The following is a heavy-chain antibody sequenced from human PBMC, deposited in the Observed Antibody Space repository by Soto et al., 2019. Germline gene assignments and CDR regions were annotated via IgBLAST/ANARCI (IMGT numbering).Heavy chain of an antibody. CDR3: ASGSAPIYSGSYSPFDY. V-gene: IGHV1-18*01. CDR2: ISAYNGKT. CDR1: GYTFTSYG. D-gene: IGHD1-26*01. J-gene: IGHJ4*02. Sequence: QVQLVQSGAEVKKPGASVKVSCKASGYTFTSYGISWVRQAPGQGLEWMGWISAYNGKTNDAQKLQGRVTMTTDTYTSTAYMELSSLRSDDTAVYYCASGSAPIYSGSYSPFDYWGQGTLVTVSS.